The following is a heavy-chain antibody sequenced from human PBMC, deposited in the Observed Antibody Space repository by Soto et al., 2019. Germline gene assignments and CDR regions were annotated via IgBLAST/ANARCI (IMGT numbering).Heavy chain of an antibody. CDR2: TYYRSRWCS. CDR3: ARSEEDSDYYYYGMDV. CDR1: GDTVSSNSVA. Sequence: SQTLSLTCVGTGDTVSSNSVAWNWVRQSPSRGLEWLGRTYYRSRWCSDYAVSVRSRIDINADTSQNKVSLQLNSVTPEDTAVYYCARSEEDSDYYYYGMDVWGQGTTVTVSS. V-gene: IGHV6-1*01. D-gene: IGHD2-15*01. J-gene: IGHJ6*02.